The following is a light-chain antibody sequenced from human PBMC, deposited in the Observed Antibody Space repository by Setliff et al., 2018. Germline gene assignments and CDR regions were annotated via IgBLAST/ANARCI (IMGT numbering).Light chain of an antibody. J-gene: IGLJ2*01. V-gene: IGLV1-51*01. Sequence: QSVLTQPPSVSAAPGQKVTISCSGSSSNIGTAYVSWYQHLPGTAPQVLIYHNANRPSEISDRFSGSKSGTSATLAITGLQTEDEGDYYCAAWDSSLAEVVFGGGTKVTVL. CDR2: HNA. CDR1: SSNIGTAY. CDR3: AAWDSSLAEVV.